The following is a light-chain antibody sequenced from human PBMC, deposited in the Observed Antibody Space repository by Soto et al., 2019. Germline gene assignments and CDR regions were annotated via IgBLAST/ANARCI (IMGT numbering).Light chain of an antibody. Sequence: DIQMAQSPSSLSASLGDRVTITCRASQGIGIYLAWYQQKPGKVPKRLIYAPSTLQSGVPSRFSGRGSGTDCTLTISSLQPEDVATYCCQKYNIAPRTFGQGTRVEV. CDR3: QKYNIAPRT. V-gene: IGKV1-27*01. CDR1: QGIGIY. J-gene: IGKJ1*01. CDR2: APS.